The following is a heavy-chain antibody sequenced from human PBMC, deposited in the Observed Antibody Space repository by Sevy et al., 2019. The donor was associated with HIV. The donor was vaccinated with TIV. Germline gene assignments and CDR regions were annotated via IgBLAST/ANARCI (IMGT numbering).Heavy chain of an antibody. CDR1: GVSVSPYY. CDR2: SGST. V-gene: IGHV4-59*02. D-gene: IGHD1-1*01. Sequence: SETLSLTCTVSGVSVSPYYWAWIRQPPGKGLECVAFSGSTNYNPSLKRRATTSVDTSKNQFSLKLSAVTAADTAIYYCARGGPNQQQLDYFDHWGQGTLVTVSS. J-gene: IGHJ4*02. CDR3: ARGGPNQQQLDYFDH.